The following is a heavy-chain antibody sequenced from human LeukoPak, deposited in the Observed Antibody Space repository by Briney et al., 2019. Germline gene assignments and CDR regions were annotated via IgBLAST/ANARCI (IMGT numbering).Heavy chain of an antibody. D-gene: IGHD3-3*01. CDR3: ARHLYDFWSGYFPYGMDV. V-gene: IGHV4-59*08. CDR1: GGSISSYY. CDR2: IYYSGST. J-gene: IGHJ6*02. Sequence: SETLSLTCTVSGGSISSYYWSWIRQPPGKGLEWIGYIYYSGSTNYNPSLKSRVTTSVDTSKNQFSLKLSSVTAADTAVYYCARHLYDFWSGYFPYGMDVWGQGTTVTVSS.